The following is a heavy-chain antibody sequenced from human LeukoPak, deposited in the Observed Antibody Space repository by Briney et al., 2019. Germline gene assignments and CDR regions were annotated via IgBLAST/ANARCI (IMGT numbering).Heavy chain of an antibody. CDR3: AKLSGSGSG. D-gene: IGHD6-19*01. J-gene: IGHJ4*02. Sequence: GGSLRLSCVTSGFIFSSYGMHWVRQAPGKGLEWVAVISYDGSNKYYADSVKGRFTISRDNSKNTLYLQMNSLRAEDTAVYYCAKLSGSGSGWGQGTLVTVSS. CDR2: ISYDGSNK. CDR1: GFIFSSYG. V-gene: IGHV3-30*18.